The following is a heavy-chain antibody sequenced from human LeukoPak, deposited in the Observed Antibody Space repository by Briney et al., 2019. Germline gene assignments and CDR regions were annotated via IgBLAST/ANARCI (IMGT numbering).Heavy chain of an antibody. CDR2: IYYSGST. J-gene: IGHJ4*02. CDR3: ARAQAPAARLDY. D-gene: IGHD6-6*01. CDR1: GGSISSSSYY. V-gene: IGHV4-39*01. Sequence: SETLSLTCTVSGGSISSSSYYWGWIRQPPGKGLEWIGSIYYSGSTYYNPSLKSRVTISVDTSKNQFSLKLSSVTAADTAVYYCARAQAPAARLDYWGQGTLVTVSS.